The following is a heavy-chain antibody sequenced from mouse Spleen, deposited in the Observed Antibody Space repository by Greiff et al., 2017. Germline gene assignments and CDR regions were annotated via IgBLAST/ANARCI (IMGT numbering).Heavy chain of an antibody. V-gene: IGHV5-6-2*01. CDR1: GFTFSSYY. D-gene: IGHD2-14*01. CDR2: INSNGGST. Sequence: DVKLVESGGGLVKLGGSLKLSCAASGFTFSSYYMSWVRQTPEKRLELVAAINSNGGSTYYPDTVKGRFTISRDNAKNTLYLQMSSLKSEDSAVYYCTRRSAYYRYDGAMDYWGQGTSVTVSS. J-gene: IGHJ4*01. CDR3: TRRSAYYRYDGAMDY.